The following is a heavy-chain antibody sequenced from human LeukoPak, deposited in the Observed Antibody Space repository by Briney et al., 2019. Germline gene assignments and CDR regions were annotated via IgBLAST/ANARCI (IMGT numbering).Heavy chain of an antibody. CDR3: ARYSSGYYSVFDY. J-gene: IGHJ4*02. Sequence: PSETLSLTCTVSDGSITHYYWAWMRQPPGKGLEWIGYIYSSGTTNYNPSLKSRVTISVATPKNQVSLNLRSVTAADTAVYYCARYSSGYYSVFDYWGPGTLVTVSS. CDR1: DGSITHYY. CDR2: IYSSGTT. V-gene: IGHV4-59*01. D-gene: IGHD3-22*01.